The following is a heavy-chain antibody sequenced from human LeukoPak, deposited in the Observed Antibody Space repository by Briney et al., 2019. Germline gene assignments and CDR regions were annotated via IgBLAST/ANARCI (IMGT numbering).Heavy chain of an antibody. CDR2: IYFSGTT. CDR1: GGSMSNIYY. V-gene: IGHV4-39*06. J-gene: IGHJ5*02. CDR3: ARDAHCTGVSCYSPYNWFDP. Sequence: SETLSLTCNVSGGSMSNIYYWGWIRQRPGKGLEWIGRIYFSGTTYYSPCLQSRVTISVDTAKNQFALKVTSVTAADTAAYYCARDAHCTGVSCYSPYNWFDPWGQGTLVTVSS. D-gene: IGHD2-15*01.